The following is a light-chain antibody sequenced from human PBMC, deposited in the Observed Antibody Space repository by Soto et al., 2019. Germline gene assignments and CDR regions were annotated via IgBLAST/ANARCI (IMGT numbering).Light chain of an antibody. CDR1: QAISTW. V-gene: IGKV1D-12*01. Sequence: GDRVTITCRASQAISTWLAWYQQKPGKAPKLLIYAASNLQTGVPSRFSGSGSGTDFTLTISSLQPEDFATYYCQQANSFPRTFGQGTKVEIQ. CDR3: QQANSFPRT. CDR2: AAS. J-gene: IGKJ1*01.